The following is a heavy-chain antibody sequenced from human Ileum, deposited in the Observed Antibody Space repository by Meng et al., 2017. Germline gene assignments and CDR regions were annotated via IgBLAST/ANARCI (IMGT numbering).Heavy chain of an antibody. J-gene: IGHJ4*02. CDR2: MNTDKGNT. V-gene: IGHV1-18*01. D-gene: IGHD1-1*01. CDR3: AREGAYNGGDY. CDR1: GYTFTTYG. Sequence: QVQLVQSGEEVKKPGASVKVSCKASGYTFTTYGISWVRQAPGQGLEWMGWMNTDKGNTNYAQKFQGRVTMTRDTSTSTAYMELRSLRSGDTAVYYCAREGAYNGGDYWGQGTLVTVSS.